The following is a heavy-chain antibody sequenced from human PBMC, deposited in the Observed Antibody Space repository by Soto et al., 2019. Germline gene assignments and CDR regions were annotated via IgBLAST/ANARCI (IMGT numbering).Heavy chain of an antibody. Sequence: QVQLVQSGAEVKKHGASVKVSCKSSGYTFTSYGITWERLAPGQGLEWMGWISDYNGNTNYAQNLQARVTMTTDTPTSPAYMELRSLRSDDTAVYYCARAGVVVAADFDYWGQGTLVTVSS. V-gene: IGHV1-18*01. CDR1: GYTFTSYG. D-gene: IGHD2-15*01. CDR3: ARAGVVVAADFDY. J-gene: IGHJ4*02. CDR2: ISDYNGNT.